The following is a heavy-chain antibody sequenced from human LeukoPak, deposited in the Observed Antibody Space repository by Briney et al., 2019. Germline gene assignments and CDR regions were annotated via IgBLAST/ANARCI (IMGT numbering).Heavy chain of an antibody. V-gene: IGHV3-23*01. CDR3: AKVKLLLWFGELYYFDY. J-gene: IGHJ4*02. Sequence: GGSLRLSCAASGFTFSSYGMSWVRQAPGKGLEWVSAISGSGGSTYYADSVKGRFTISRDNSKNTLYLQMNSLRAEDTAVYYCAKVKLLLWFGELYYFDYWGQGTLVTVSS. CDR1: GFTFSSYG. D-gene: IGHD3-10*01. CDR2: ISGSGGST.